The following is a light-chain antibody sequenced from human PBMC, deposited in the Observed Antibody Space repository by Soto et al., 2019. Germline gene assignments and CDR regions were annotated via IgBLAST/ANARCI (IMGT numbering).Light chain of an antibody. J-gene: IGLJ1*01. Sequence: QSVLTQPASVSGSPGQSITISCTGTNSDVGSYNLVSWYQQHPGKAPKLMIYEGSKRPSGVSNRFSGSKSGNTASLTISGLQAEDEADYYCCSYAGSSTLFGTGTKLTVL. CDR3: CSYAGSSTL. CDR1: NSDVGSYNL. CDR2: EGS. V-gene: IGLV2-23*01.